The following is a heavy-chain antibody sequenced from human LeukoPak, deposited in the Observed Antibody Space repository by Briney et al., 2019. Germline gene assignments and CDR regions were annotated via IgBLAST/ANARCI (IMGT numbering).Heavy chain of an antibody. CDR3: ARDYYDNSGYWMGHWYFDL. CDR2: LYFSGST. CDR1: GVSISSFS. D-gene: IGHD3-22*01. Sequence: PSETLSLTCTVSGVSISSFSWSWIRQPPGKGLEWIGSLYFSGSTNCNPSLRSRVTISRDTSKNHFSLRLSAVTAADTAVYFCARDYYDNSGYWMGHWYFDLWGRGTLVTVSS. V-gene: IGHV4-59*01. J-gene: IGHJ2*01.